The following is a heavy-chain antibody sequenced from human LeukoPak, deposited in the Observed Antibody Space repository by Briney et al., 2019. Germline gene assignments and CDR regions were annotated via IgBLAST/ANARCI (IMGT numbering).Heavy chain of an antibody. V-gene: IGHV3-33*01. CDR2: IWYDGSNK. J-gene: IGHJ4*02. Sequence: GGSLRLSCAASGFTFSSYGMHWVRQAPGKGLEWVAVIWYDGSNKYYADSVKGRFTISRDNSKNTLYLQMNSLRAEDTAVYYCARASGDYYDSRGSPSDYWGQGTLVTVSS. CDR1: GFTFSSYG. D-gene: IGHD3-22*01. CDR3: ARASGDYYDSRGSPSDY.